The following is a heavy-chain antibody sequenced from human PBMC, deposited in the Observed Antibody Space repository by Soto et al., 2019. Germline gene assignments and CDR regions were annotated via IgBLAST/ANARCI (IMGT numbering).Heavy chain of an antibody. Sequence: EVPLVESGGGLVKPGGSLRLSCAASGFTFTRYSMNWVRQAPGKGLEWVSSISSTTNYIYYSDSMKGRFTVSRANAKNSVYLEINSLSAEDTALYYCARESEDLTSNFDYWSEGTLVTVSS. V-gene: IGHV3-21*01. J-gene: IGHJ4*02. CDR2: ISSTTNYI. CDR1: GFTFTRYS. CDR3: ARESEDLTSNFDY.